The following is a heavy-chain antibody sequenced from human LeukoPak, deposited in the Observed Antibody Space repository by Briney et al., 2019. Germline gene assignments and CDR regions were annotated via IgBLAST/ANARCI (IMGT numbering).Heavy chain of an antibody. CDR1: GFTFSSYA. D-gene: IGHD6-13*01. CDR3: ARGAVIAAIHNWFDP. J-gene: IGHJ5*02. Sequence: GGSLRLSCAASGFTFSSYAMSWVRQAPGKGLEWVSSSSGSGGSTYYADSVKGRFTISRDNAKNTLYLQMNSLRAEDTAVYYCARGAVIAAIHNWFDPWGQGTLVTVSS. CDR2: SSGSGGST. V-gene: IGHV3-23*01.